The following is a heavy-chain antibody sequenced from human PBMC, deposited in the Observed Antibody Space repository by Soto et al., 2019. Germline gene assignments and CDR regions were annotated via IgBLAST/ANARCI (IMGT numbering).Heavy chain of an antibody. D-gene: IGHD2-15*01. CDR1: GGTCSSYA. Sequence: QVQLVQSGAEVRQPASSVKVSCKTSGGTCSSYAISWVRPAPGQGLEWMGGIVPIVDTSTYAQKFQARVTITADESTSTVYMELSSLRSDSRAVYCCVRVVAITSSADNWGQGTLVSVSS. CDR3: VRVVAITSSADN. J-gene: IGHJ4*02. CDR2: IVPIVDTS. V-gene: IGHV1-69*12.